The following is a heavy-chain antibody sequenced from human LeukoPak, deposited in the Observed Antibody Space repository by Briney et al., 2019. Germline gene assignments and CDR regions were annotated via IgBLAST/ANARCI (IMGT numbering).Heavy chain of an antibody. CDR1: GFSFSRYW. D-gene: IGHD1-26*01. J-gene: IGHJ4*02. CDR2: MNQDGSEK. Sequence: GGSLRLSCAASGFSFSRYWMTWVRQAPGKGLEWVANMNQDGSEKYYVDSVKGRFTISRDNAKNSLYLQMNNLRAEDTAVYYCAKDSLGGLDYWGQGTLVTVSS. CDR3: AKDSLGGLDY. V-gene: IGHV3-7*01.